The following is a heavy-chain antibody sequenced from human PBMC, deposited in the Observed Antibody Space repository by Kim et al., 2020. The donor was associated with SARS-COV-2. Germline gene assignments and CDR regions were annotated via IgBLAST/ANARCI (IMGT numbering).Heavy chain of an antibody. Sequence: VKGRFPISRDNSKNTLYLQMNSLRAEDTAVYYCARVQAAAGLYYYYGMDVWGQGTTVTVSS. J-gene: IGHJ6*02. V-gene: IGHV3-30*07. D-gene: IGHD6-13*01. CDR3: ARVQAAAGLYYYYGMDV.